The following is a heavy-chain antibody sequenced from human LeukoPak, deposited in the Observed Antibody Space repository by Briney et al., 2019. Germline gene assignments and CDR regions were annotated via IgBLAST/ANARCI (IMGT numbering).Heavy chain of an antibody. CDR3: ARGEFGSPGYFVDY. CDR1: GVSISSGSYY. D-gene: IGHD3-10*01. V-gene: IGHV4-61*02. Sequence: PSETLSLTCTVSGVSISSGSYYWSWLRQPAGKGLEWIGRIYTSGSTNYNPSLKSRATISIDTSKNQFSLRLSSVTAADTAVYYCARGEFGSPGYFVDYWGQGTLVTVSS. J-gene: IGHJ4*02. CDR2: IYTSGST.